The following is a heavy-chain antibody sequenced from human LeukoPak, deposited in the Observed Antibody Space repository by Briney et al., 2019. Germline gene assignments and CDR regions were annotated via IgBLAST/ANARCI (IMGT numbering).Heavy chain of an antibody. Sequence: SETLSLTCTVSGYSISSGYYWGWIRQPPGKGLEWIGSIYYSGSTYYNPSLKSRVTISVDTSKNQFSLKPSSVTAADTAVYYCARHDFWSGTIFDYWGQGTLVTVSS. D-gene: IGHD3-3*01. CDR1: GYSISSGYY. V-gene: IGHV4-38-2*02. CDR3: ARHDFWSGTIFDY. J-gene: IGHJ4*02. CDR2: IYYSGST.